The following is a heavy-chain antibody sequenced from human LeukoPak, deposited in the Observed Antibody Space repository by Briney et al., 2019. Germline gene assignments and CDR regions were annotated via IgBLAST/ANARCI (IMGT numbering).Heavy chain of an antibody. CDR3: ARDATLYIAARGYFDY. V-gene: IGHV3-21*01. Sequence: PGGSLRLSCAASGFTFSSYSMNWVRQAPGKGLEWVSSISSSSSYIYYADSVKGRFTISRDNAKNSLYLQMNSLRAEDTAVYYCARDATLYIAARGYFDYWGQGTLVTVSS. J-gene: IGHJ4*02. CDR2: ISSSSSYI. CDR1: GFTFSSYS. D-gene: IGHD6-6*01.